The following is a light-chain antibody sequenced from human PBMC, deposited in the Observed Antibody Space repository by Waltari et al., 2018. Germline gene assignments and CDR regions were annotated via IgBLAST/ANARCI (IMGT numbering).Light chain of an antibody. CDR1: TPTIGKNY. Sequence: QSVLTQPPSVSAAPGQKATISCLGTTPTIGKNYVSWYQQLPGTPPKLLIYENNKRPSGIPDRFSGSKSGTSATLGITGLQTGDEADYYCGTWDSSLSAGVFGGGTKLTVL. J-gene: IGLJ2*01. V-gene: IGLV1-51*02. CDR2: ENN. CDR3: GTWDSSLSAGV.